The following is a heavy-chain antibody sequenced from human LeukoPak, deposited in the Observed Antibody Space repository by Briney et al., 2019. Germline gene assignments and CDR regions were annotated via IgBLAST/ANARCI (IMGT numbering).Heavy chain of an antibody. D-gene: IGHD2-2*01. Sequence: SETLSLTCAVYGGSFSGYYWSWIRQPPGKGLEWIGEINHSGSTYYNPSLKSRVTISVDTSKNQFSLKLSSVTAADTAVYYCATVGYCSSTSCWDYYYMDVWGKGTTVTVSS. J-gene: IGHJ6*03. CDR3: ATVGYCSSTSCWDYYYMDV. CDR2: INHSGST. V-gene: IGHV4-34*01. CDR1: GGSFSGYY.